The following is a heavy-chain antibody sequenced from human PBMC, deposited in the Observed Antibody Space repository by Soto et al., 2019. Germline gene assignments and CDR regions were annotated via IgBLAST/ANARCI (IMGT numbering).Heavy chain of an antibody. V-gene: IGHV3-74*01. CDR2: INSDGSST. Sequence: GGSLRLSCAASGFTFDDYAMHWVRQAPGKGLEWVSRINSDGSSTSYADSVKGRFTISRDNAKNTLYLQMNSLRAEDTAVYYCARDRGLRFLEWSQRSYGMDVWGQGTTVTVSS. J-gene: IGHJ6*02. CDR1: GFTFDDYA. D-gene: IGHD3-3*01. CDR3: ARDRGLRFLEWSQRSYGMDV.